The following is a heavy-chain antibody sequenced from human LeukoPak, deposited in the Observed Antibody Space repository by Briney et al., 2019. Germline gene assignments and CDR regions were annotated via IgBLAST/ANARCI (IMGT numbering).Heavy chain of an antibody. CDR2: IIPIFGTA. J-gene: IGHJ4*02. V-gene: IGHV1-69*05. Sequence: ASVEVSCKASGGTFSSYAISWVRQAPGQGLEWMGGIIPIFGTANYAQKFQGRVTITTDESTSTAYMELSSLRSEDTAVYYCSGYDSSGYYPYWGQGTLVTVSS. CDR3: SGYDSSGYYPY. D-gene: IGHD3-22*01. CDR1: GGTFSSYA.